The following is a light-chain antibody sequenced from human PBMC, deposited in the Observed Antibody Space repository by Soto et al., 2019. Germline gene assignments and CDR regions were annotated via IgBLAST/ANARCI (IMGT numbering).Light chain of an antibody. Sequence: QSVLTQPASVSGSPGQSITIFCTGTNSDVGGYNYVSWYHQHPGKAPKLIIYGVTNRPSGVSDRFSGSKSGYTASLTISGLRAEDEADYYCSSFKGTNSFVFGTGTKVTVL. CDR2: GVT. CDR3: SSFKGTNSFV. V-gene: IGLV2-14*01. CDR1: NSDVGGYNY. J-gene: IGLJ1*01.